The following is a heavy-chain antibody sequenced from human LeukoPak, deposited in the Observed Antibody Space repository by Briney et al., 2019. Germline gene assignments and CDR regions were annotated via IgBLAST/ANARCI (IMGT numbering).Heavy chain of an antibody. Sequence: PSETLSLTCTVSGYSISSGYYWGWIRQPPGKGLEWIGSIYHSGSTYYNPSLKSRVTISVDTSKNQFSLKLSSVTAADTAVYYCARGKMGATFSSALDYWGQGTLVTVSS. CDR2: IYHSGST. CDR3: ARGKMGATFSSALDY. CDR1: GYSISSGYY. D-gene: IGHD1-26*01. V-gene: IGHV4-38-2*02. J-gene: IGHJ4*02.